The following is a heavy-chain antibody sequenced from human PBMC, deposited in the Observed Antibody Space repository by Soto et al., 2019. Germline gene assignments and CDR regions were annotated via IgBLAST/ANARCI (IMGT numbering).Heavy chain of an antibody. Sequence: GGSLRLSCAASGFTFSSYDMHWVHQGTGKGLEWVSGIGSAGDTYYAGSVKGRFTIFRDNARNSLYLQMNSLRAEDTAVYYCAKDKDIVVVPAAIYYYYGMDVWGQGTTVTVSS. J-gene: IGHJ6*02. V-gene: IGHV3-13*01. D-gene: IGHD2-2*01. CDR1: GFTFSSYD. CDR3: AKDKDIVVVPAAIYYYYGMDV. CDR2: IGSAGDT.